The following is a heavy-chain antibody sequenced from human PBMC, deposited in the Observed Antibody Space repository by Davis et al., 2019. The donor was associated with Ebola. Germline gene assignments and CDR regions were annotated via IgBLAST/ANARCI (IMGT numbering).Heavy chain of an antibody. J-gene: IGHJ4*02. CDR1: GFTFSNYW. CDR2: INQGGSQN. V-gene: IGHV3-7*01. Sequence: PGGSLRLSCAASGFTFSNYWMALVRQAPGKGLEWVANINQGGSQNYYVESVKGRFTISRDNARNSLYLQMNSLRAEDTAFYYCATDTSGYYDSWGQGTLVTVSS. D-gene: IGHD3-22*01. CDR3: ATDTSGYYDS.